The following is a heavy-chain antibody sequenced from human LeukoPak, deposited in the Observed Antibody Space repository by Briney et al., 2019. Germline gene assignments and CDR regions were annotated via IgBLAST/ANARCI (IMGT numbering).Heavy chain of an antibody. CDR3: ARDLVDDYVWGSYCY. D-gene: IGHD3-16*01. Sequence: GGSLRLSCAASGFTFSSYAMSWVRQAPGKGLEWVSGISGSGGITYYADSVRGRFTISRDNSKNTLYLQMNSLRVEDTAVYYCARDLVDDYVWGSYCYWGQGTLVTVSS. CDR2: ISGSGGIT. J-gene: IGHJ4*02. V-gene: IGHV3-23*01. CDR1: GFTFSSYA.